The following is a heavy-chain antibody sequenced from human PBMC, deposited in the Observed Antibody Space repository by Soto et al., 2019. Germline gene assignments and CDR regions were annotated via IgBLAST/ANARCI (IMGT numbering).Heavy chain of an antibody. J-gene: IGHJ4*02. Sequence: GGSLRLSCAASGFTFSTFDMTWVRRAPGKGLEWVSRINSDGSSTSYADSVKGRFTISRDNAKSTLYLQMNSLRAEDTAVYYCARVGTLAYWGQGSLVTVSS. V-gene: IGHV3-74*01. CDR3: ARVGTLAY. CDR2: INSDGSST. CDR1: GFTFSTFD.